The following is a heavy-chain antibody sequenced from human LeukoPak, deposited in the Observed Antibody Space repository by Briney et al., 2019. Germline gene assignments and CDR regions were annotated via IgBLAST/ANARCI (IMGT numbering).Heavy chain of an antibody. J-gene: IGHJ4*02. CDR1: GFTFSDYA. CDR3: AREFGHNRWYFDY. D-gene: IGHD5-24*01. CDR2: ISGSDTTT. Sequence: GGSLRLSCAASGFTFSDYALSWVRQAPGKGLEWVSAISGSDTTTFYADSVKGRFTISRDNSLNTLHLQMNSLRTEDTAVYYCAREFGHNRWYFDYWGQGALVTVSS. V-gene: IGHV3-23*01.